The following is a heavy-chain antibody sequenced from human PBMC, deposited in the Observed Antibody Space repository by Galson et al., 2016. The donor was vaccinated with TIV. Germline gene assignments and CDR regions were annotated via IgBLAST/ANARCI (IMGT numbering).Heavy chain of an antibody. V-gene: IGHV3-9*01. CDR1: GFTFHDYG. J-gene: IGHJ6*02. Sequence: LRLSCAASGFTFHDYGMHWVRQAPGKGLEWVSGISSNSVSLGYADSVKGRFTVSRDNAKNSLYLQMNSLRGEDTALYYCSKARGYGYGSPRDYYYGMDVWGQGTTVIVSS. D-gene: IGHD5-18*01. CDR2: ISSNSVSL. CDR3: SKARGYGYGSPRDYYYGMDV.